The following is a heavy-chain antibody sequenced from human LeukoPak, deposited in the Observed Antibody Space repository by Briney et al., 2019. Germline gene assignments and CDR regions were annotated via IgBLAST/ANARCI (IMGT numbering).Heavy chain of an antibody. CDR1: GDSLSSNSAT. V-gene: IGHV6-1*01. J-gene: IGHJ4*02. CDR3: ARELDSPYYFDY. D-gene: IGHD3-3*01. Sequence: SQTLSLTCAISGDSLSSNSATWNWIRQSPSRGLEWLGRTYYRSKWYSNYAVSVKSRITFDPDTSKNQFSLHLNSVTPEDTAVYYCARELDSPYYFDYWGQGTLVPVSS. CDR2: TYYRSKWYS.